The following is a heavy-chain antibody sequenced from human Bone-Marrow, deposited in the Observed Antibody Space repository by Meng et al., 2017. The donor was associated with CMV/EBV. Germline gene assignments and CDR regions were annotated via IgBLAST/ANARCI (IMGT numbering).Heavy chain of an antibody. CDR1: GYTFSIYG. J-gene: IGHJ5*02. CDR3: ARDRRSSSWYPDWFDP. Sequence: ASVKVSCKTFGYTFSIYGISWVRQAPGQGLEWMGWISAWDGDTKYAQNFQGRVTVTTDKSTSTVYMELRRLRSDDTAIYYRARDRRSSSWYPDWFDPWGQGTLVTVSS. CDR2: ISAWDGDT. D-gene: IGHD6-13*01. V-gene: IGHV1-18*01.